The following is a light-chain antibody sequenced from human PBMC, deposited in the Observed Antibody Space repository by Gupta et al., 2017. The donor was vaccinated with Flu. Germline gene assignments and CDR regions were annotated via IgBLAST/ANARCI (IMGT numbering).Light chain of an antibody. CDR1: TIASKS. Sequence: SSVLTQPPSVSVAHRQTARVTCGGNTIASKSVHWYRQKPGQAPVLVVHHDIDRPSGNAERVSGSSSGKTATVTISMVGAGDEADDYCEVRDRSSDRKGVVFGGGTKLTVL. CDR3: EVRDRSSDRKGVV. V-gene: IGLV3-21*02. CDR2: HDI. J-gene: IGLJ2*01.